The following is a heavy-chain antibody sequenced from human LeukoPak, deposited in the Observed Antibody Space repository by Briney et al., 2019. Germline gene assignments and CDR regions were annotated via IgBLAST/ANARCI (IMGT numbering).Heavy chain of an antibody. CDR1: GFTFSSYA. V-gene: IGHV3-23*01. CDR3: AKISYYDFWSGYNSPPYYFDY. D-gene: IGHD3-3*01. Sequence: GGSLRLSCAASGFTFSSYAMSWVRQAPGKGLEWVSAISGSGGSTYYADSVKGRFTISRDNSKNTLYLQMNSLRAEDTAVYYCAKISYYDFWSGYNSPPYYFDYWGQGTLVTVSS. CDR2: ISGSGGST. J-gene: IGHJ4*02.